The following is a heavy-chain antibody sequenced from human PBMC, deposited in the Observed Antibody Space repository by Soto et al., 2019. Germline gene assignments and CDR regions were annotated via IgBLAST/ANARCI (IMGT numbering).Heavy chain of an antibody. J-gene: IGHJ4*02. D-gene: IGHD6-13*01. V-gene: IGHV3-66*01. Sequence: EVQLVESGGGLVQPGGSLRLSRAASGFTVSSNYMSWVRQAPGKGLEWVSVIYSGGSTYYADSVKGRFTISRDNSKNTLYLQMNSLRAEDTAVYYCALESGPDYGMAAAGTDYWGQGTLVTVSS. CDR2: IYSGGST. CDR1: GFTVSSNY. CDR3: ALESGPDYGMAAAGTDY.